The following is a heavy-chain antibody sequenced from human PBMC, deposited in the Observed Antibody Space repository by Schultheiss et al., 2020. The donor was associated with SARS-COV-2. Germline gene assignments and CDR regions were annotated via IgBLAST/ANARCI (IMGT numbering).Heavy chain of an antibody. J-gene: IGHJ4*02. CDR1: GFTFSSYW. D-gene: IGHD7-27*01. CDR3: ARDSSHTGGYFDY. Sequence: GGSLRLSCAASGFTFSSYWLHWVRQAPGEGLVWVSRINSDGSTTTYADSVKGRFTISRDNSKNTLYLQMNSLRAEDTAVYYCARDSSHTGGYFDYWGQGTLVTVSS. CDR2: INSDGSTT. V-gene: IGHV3-74*01.